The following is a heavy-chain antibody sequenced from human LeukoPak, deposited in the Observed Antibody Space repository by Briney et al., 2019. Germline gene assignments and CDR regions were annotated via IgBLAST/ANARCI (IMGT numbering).Heavy chain of an antibody. CDR2: ISTSSTYM. CDR1: GFTFSTYG. D-gene: IGHD5-24*01. CDR3: ARDRRDGFSRDALDI. V-gene: IGHV3-21*01. J-gene: IGHJ3*02. Sequence: GGSLRLSCAASGFTFSTYGMSWVRQAPGKGLEWVSSISTSSTYMYYADSLKDRFTISRDNAKNSLYLQMNSLRVDDTAVYYCARDRRDGFSRDALDIWGQGTMVTVSS.